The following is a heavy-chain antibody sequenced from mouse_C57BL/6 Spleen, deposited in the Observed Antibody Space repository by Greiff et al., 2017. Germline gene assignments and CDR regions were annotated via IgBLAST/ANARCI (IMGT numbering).Heavy chain of an antibody. D-gene: IGHD3-2*02. CDR2: INPNNGGT. CDR3: ARRDSGLYYYAMDY. V-gene: IGHV1-18*01. Sequence: EVQLQQSGPELVKPGASVKIPCKASGYTFTDYNMDWVKQSHGKSLEWIGDINPNNGGTIYNQKFKGKATLTVDKSSSTAYMELRSLTSEDTAVYYCARRDSGLYYYAMDYWGQGTSVTVSS. CDR1: GYTFTDYN. J-gene: IGHJ4*01.